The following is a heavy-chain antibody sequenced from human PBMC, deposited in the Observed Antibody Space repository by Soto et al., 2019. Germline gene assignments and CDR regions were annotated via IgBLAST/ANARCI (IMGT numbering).Heavy chain of an antibody. V-gene: IGHV3-7*01. CDR3: ARYFGYGGNYYYYYGMDV. CDR2: IKQDGSEK. CDR1: GFTFSSYW. J-gene: IGHJ6*02. Sequence: VGSLRLSCAASGFTFSSYWMSWVRQAPGKGLEWVANIKQDGSEKYYVDSVQGRFTISRDNAKNSLYLQMNSLRAEDTAVYYCARYFGYGGNYYYYYGMDVWGQGTTVTVSS. D-gene: IGHD4-17*01.